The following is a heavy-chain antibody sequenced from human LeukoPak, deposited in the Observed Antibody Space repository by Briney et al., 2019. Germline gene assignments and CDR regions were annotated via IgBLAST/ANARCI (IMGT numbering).Heavy chain of an antibody. CDR1: GFTFSIYW. CDR2: INHSGST. V-gene: IGHV4-34*01. CDR3: ARDYYGSGSYPLRFDP. J-gene: IGHJ5*02. D-gene: IGHD3-10*01. Sequence: GSLRLSCAASGFTFSIYWMSWFRQAPGKGLEWIGEINHSGSTNYNPSLKSRVTISVDTSKNQFSLKLSSVTAADTAVYYCARDYYGSGSYPLRFDPWGQGTLVTVSS.